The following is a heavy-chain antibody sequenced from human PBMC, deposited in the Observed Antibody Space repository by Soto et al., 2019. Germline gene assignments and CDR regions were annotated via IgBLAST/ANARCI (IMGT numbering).Heavy chain of an antibody. Sequence: SETLSLTCAVYGGSFSGDYWSWIRQPPGKGLEWIGESNHSGSTNYNPSLKSRVTISVDTSKNQFSLKLSSVTAADTAVYYCARGRPIAAFGDSSSADMYVWGQGTALTVS. J-gene: IGHJ6*02. CDR3: ARGRPIAAFGDSSSADMYV. D-gene: IGHD6-6*01. CDR2: SNHSGST. V-gene: IGHV4-34*01. CDR1: GGSFSGDY.